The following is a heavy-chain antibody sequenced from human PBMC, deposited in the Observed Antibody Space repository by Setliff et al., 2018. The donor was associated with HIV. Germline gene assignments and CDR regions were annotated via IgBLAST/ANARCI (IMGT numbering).Heavy chain of an antibody. V-gene: IGHV1-2*04. J-gene: IGHJ4*02. D-gene: IGHD3-22*01. CDR2: IIPNSGGT. CDR3: AKASRWLFRTGTYYFDY. Sequence: ASVKVSCKASGYTFTDNYMHWVRQAPGQGLEWMGRIIPNSGGTNCAQKFQGWVTMTRDTSISTAYMELSRLRSDDTAVYYCAKASRWLFRTGTYYFDYWGQGTLVTVSS. CDR1: GYTFTDNY.